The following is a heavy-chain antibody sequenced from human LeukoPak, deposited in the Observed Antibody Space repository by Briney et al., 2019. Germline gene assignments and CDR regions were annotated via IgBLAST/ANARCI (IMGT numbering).Heavy chain of an antibody. CDR3: AKDMGRIIIAAPKDAFDI. V-gene: IGHV3-23*01. J-gene: IGHJ3*02. CDR2: ISGSGTRT. CDR1: GFTFRSCG. Sequence: GGSLRLSCAASGFTFRSCGMSWVRRAPGKGLEWVSGISGSGTRTYNADSVRGRFTIFRDNSKNTLYLQMNSLRAEDTAIYYCAKDMGRIIIAAPKDAFDIWGRGTMVTVSS. D-gene: IGHD6-6*01.